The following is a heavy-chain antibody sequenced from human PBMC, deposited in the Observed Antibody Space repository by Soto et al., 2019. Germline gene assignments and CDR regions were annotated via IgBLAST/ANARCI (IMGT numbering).Heavy chain of an antibody. Sequence: QITLKESGPPLLKPTQTLTLTCTFSGFSLSSFAVGVNWIRQPPGKAPEWLALIYWNDDNHYSPSLRNRLTVTKDTSKNQVVLTMTNVDPVDTATYYCAHGSGWLSDSWGQGTLVTVSS. CDR1: GFSLSSFAVG. D-gene: IGHD6-19*01. CDR2: IYWNDDN. CDR3: AHGSGWLSDS. V-gene: IGHV2-5*01. J-gene: IGHJ4*02.